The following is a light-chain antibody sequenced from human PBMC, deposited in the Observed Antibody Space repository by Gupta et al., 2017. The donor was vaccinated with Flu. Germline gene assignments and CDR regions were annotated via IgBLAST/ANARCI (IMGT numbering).Light chain of an antibody. V-gene: IGLV6-57*01. CDR1: SGSIASNS. J-gene: IGLJ2*01. CDR3: QCYGHKDVV. CDR2: ENN. Sequence: FLLTQPHSVSESPGKTVTLSCTRSSGSIASNSVQWYQQRPGSSPIIVIYENNQRPYGVPDRFSGSIDISSNSASLTISGLKTEDEADYYCQCYGHKDVVFGGGTMLTVL.